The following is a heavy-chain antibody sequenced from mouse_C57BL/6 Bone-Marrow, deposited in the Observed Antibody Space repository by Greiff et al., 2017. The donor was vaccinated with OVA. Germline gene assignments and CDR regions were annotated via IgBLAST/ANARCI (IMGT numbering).Heavy chain of an antibody. J-gene: IGHJ2*01. CDR3: ACYYYGSRGYFDY. V-gene: IGHV1-26*01. D-gene: IGHD1-1*01. Sequence: EVQLQQSGPELVKPGASVKISCKASGYTFTDYYMNWVKQSHGKSLEWIGDINPNNGGTSYNQKFKGKATLTVDKSSSTAYMELRSLTSEDSAVYYSACYYYGSRGYFDYWGQGTTLTVSS. CDR1: GYTFTDYY. CDR2: INPNNGGT.